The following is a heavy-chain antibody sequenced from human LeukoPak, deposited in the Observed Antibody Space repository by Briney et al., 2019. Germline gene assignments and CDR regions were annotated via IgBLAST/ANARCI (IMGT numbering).Heavy chain of an antibody. Sequence: SETLSLTCTVSGGSINSGSYSWNWIRQPAGKGLEWIGRMHISGSTDYTPSLKSRVTISVDTSKNQFSLKLSSVTAADTAVYYCARADRSGYFGNVVAFDIWGQGTMVTVSS. D-gene: IGHD3-22*01. CDR3: ARADRSGYFGNVVAFDI. V-gene: IGHV4-61*02. CDR2: MHISGST. J-gene: IGHJ3*02. CDR1: GGSINSGSYS.